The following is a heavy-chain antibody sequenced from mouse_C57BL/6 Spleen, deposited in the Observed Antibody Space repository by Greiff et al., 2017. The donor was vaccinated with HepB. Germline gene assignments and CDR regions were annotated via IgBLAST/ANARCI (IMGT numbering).Heavy chain of an antibody. J-gene: IGHJ4*01. D-gene: IGHD3-3*01. Sequence: VKLMESGAELARPGASVKMSCKASGYTFTSYTMHWVKQRPGQGLEWIGYINPSSGYTKYNQKFKDKATLTADKSSSTAYMQLSSLTSEDSAVYYCARGGTGMDYWGQGTSVTVSS. CDR1: GYTFTSYT. CDR2: INPSSGYT. V-gene: IGHV1-4*01. CDR3: ARGGTGMDY.